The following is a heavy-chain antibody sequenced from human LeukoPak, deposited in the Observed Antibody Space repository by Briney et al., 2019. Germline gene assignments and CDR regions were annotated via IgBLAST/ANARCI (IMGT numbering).Heavy chain of an antibody. J-gene: IGHJ4*02. V-gene: IGHV4-34*01. CDR3: ARGRGIGYYGSGSYRYKLFDY. CDR2: INHSGST. Sequence: SETLSLTCAVYGGSFSGYYWSWIRQPPGKGLEWIGEINHSGSTNYNPSLKSRVTISVDTSKNQFSLKLSSVTAADTAVYYCARGRGIGYYGSGSYRYKLFDYWGQGTLVTVSS. CDR1: GGSFSGYY. D-gene: IGHD3-10*01.